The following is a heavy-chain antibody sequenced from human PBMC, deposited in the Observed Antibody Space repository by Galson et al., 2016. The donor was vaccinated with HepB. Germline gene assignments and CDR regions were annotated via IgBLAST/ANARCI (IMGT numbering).Heavy chain of an antibody. CDR2: MSTSCTT. V-gene: IGHV4-61*02. CDR1: GDSISSTSYY. CDR3: ASDPPGIGTYFDD. Sequence: TLSLTCTVSGDSISSTSYYWSWIRQPAGKGLEWIGRMSTSCTTNYNPSLRSRVIISVHTSKNQFSLNLNSVTAADAAVYYGASDPPGIGTYFDDWGQGTLVSVSS. D-gene: IGHD1-26*01. J-gene: IGHJ4*02.